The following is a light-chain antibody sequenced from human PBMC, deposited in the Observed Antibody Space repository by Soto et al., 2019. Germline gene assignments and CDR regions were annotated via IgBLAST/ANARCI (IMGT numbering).Light chain of an antibody. V-gene: IGKV3-20*01. J-gene: IGKJ1*01. CDR1: QSVSSSY. CDR3: QQCGSSPRT. Sequence: EIVLTQSPGTLSLSPGERATLSCRASQSVSSSYLAWYQQKPGLAPRLLIYGASSRATGIPDRFSGSGSGTDFTLTISRLEPEDFAVYYCQQCGSSPRTFGQGT. CDR2: GAS.